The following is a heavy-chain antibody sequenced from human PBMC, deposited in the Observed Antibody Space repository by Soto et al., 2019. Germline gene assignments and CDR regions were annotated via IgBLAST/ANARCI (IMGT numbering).Heavy chain of an antibody. CDR2: MNPNSGNT. J-gene: IGHJ3*02. D-gene: IGHD4-17*01. Sequence: SVKVSCKASGYTFTSYDINWVRQATGQGLEWMGWMNPNSGNTGYAQKFQGRVTMTRNTSISTAYMELSSLRSEDTAVYYCARGWAKVTQGDDAFDIWGQVTMVTVSS. CDR3: ARGWAKVTQGDDAFDI. V-gene: IGHV1-8*01. CDR1: GYTFTSYD.